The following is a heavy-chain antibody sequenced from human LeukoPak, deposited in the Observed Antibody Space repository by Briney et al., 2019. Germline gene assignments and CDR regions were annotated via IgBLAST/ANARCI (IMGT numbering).Heavy chain of an antibody. Sequence: ASVKVSCKASGYTFTSYDINWVRQATGQGLEWMGWMNPNSGNTGYAQKFQGRVTMTRNTSISTAYMELSSLRSEDTAVYYCARAWFAGKFITMTHWGQGTLVTVSS. J-gene: IGHJ4*02. D-gene: IGHD3-22*01. V-gene: IGHV1-8*01. CDR1: GYTFTSYD. CDR3: ARAWFAGKFITMTH. CDR2: MNPNSGNT.